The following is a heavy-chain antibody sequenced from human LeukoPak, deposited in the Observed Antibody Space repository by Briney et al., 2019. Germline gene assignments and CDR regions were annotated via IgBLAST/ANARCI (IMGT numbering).Heavy chain of an antibody. Sequence: PGGSLRLSCAASGFTFSSYGMSWVRQAPGKGLEWVSAISGSGGSTYYADSVKGRFTISRDNSKNTLYLQMNSLRAEDTAVYYCAKELGLLYYYYYMDVWGKGTTVTISS. CDR1: GFTFSSYG. V-gene: IGHV3-23*01. D-gene: IGHD2-15*01. J-gene: IGHJ6*03. CDR2: ISGSGGST. CDR3: AKELGLLYYYYYMDV.